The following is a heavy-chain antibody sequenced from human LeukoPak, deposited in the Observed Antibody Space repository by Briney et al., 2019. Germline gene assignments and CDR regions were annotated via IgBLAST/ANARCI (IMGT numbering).Heavy chain of an antibody. CDR3: ARDSLWSGYYPYNWFDP. CDR1: GFTFSSYT. CDR2: ISSSSSYI. J-gene: IGHJ5*02. D-gene: IGHD3-3*01. Sequence: GGSLRLSCAASGFTFSSYTMNWVRQAPGKGLEWVSSISSSSSYIYYADSVKGRFTISRDNAKNSLYLQMNSLRADDTAAYYCARDSLWSGYYPYNWFDPWGQGTLVTVSS. V-gene: IGHV3-21*01.